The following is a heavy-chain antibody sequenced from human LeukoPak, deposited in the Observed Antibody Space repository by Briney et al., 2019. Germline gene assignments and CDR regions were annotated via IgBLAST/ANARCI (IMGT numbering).Heavy chain of an antibody. CDR3: ARRGPGLYSGYDLYFDY. D-gene: IGHD5-12*01. V-gene: IGHV1-69*13. CDR1: GGTFSSYA. J-gene: IGHJ4*02. CDR2: IIPIFGTA. Sequence: ASVKVSCKASGGTFSSYAISWMRQAPGQGLEWMGGIIPIFGTANYAQKFQGRVTITADEFTSTAYMELSSLRSEDTAVYYCARRGPGLYSGYDLYFDYWGQGTLVTVSS.